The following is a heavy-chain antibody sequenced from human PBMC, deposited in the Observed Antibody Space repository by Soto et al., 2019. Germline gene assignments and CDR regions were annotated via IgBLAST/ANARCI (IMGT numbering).Heavy chain of an antibody. V-gene: IGHV1-2*04. CDR1: GYTFTGYY. CDR3: ARGGSDFWGGPTHYYYYYMDV. Sequence: ASVKVSCKASGYTFTGYYMHWVRQAPGQGLEWMGWINPNSGGTNYAQKFQGWVTMTRDTSISTAYMELSRLRSDDTAVYYCARGGSDFWGGPTHYYYYYMDVWGKGTTVTVSS. J-gene: IGHJ6*03. CDR2: INPNSGGT. D-gene: IGHD3-3*01.